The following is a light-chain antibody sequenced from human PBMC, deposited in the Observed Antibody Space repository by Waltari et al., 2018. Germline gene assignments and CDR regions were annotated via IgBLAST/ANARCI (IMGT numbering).Light chain of an antibody. Sequence: EVVLTQSPGTLSLSPGERATLFCRASQSISRYLVWYQQRPGQAPSLLIYGASIRAACIPDRFSGSGSGTDFTLSISRLEPEDFAVYYCQNHERLPATFGQGTRVEIK. V-gene: IGKV3-20*01. CDR3: QNHERLPAT. CDR1: QSISRY. CDR2: GAS. J-gene: IGKJ1*01.